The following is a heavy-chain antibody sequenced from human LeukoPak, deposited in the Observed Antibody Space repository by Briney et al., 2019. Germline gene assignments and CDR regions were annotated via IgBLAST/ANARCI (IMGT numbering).Heavy chain of an antibody. V-gene: IGHV4-4*07. Sequence: SETLSLTCTVSGGSISSYYWSWIRQPAGKGLEWIGSIYYSGTTHYNPSLKSRVTIAVDTSKNQFSLKSISVTAADTAVYYCARGPPYAPGVLDVWGKGTTVTISS. D-gene: IGHD7-27*01. CDR3: ARGPPYAPGVLDV. CDR1: GGSISSYY. J-gene: IGHJ6*04. CDR2: IYYSGTT.